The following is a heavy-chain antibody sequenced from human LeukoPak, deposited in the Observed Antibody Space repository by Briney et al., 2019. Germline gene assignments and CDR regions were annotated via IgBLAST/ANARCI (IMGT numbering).Heavy chain of an antibody. J-gene: IGHJ4*02. V-gene: IGHV4-31*03. CDR3: ARFSRRYDGYGY. CDR2: IYYSGST. D-gene: IGHD5-24*01. CDR1: GGSISSGGYY. Sequence: SETLSLTCTVSGGSISSGGYYWSWIRQHPGKGLEWIGYIYYSGSTYYNPSLKSRVTISVDTSKNQFSLKLSSVTAADTAVYYCARFSRRYDGYGYWGQGTLVTVSS.